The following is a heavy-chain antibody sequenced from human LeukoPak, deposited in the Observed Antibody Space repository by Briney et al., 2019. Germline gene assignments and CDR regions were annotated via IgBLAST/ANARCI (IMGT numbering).Heavy chain of an antibody. J-gene: IGHJ4*02. Sequence: PGGSLRLSCAASGFTFSSYAMHWVRQAPGKGLEWVAVISYDGSNKYYADSVKGRFTISRDNSKNTLYLQMNSLRAEDTAVYYCARARLIPYSSGWWGPDYWGQGTLVTVSS. CDR2: ISYDGSNK. CDR1: GFTFSSYA. CDR3: ARARLIPYSSGWWGPDY. V-gene: IGHV3-30-3*01. D-gene: IGHD6-19*01.